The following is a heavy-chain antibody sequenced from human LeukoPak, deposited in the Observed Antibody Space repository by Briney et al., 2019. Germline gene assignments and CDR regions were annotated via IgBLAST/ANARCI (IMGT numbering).Heavy chain of an antibody. CDR1: GGSISSYY. CDR3: ARDARDQWLVGINWFDP. D-gene: IGHD6-19*01. CDR2: IYYSGST. J-gene: IGHJ5*02. V-gene: IGHV4-59*01. Sequence: SETLSLTCTVSGGSISSYYWSWIRQPPGKGLGWIGYIYYSGSTNYNPSLKSRVTISVDTSKNQFSLKLSSVTAADTAVYYCARDARDQWLVGINWFDPWGQGSLVTVSS.